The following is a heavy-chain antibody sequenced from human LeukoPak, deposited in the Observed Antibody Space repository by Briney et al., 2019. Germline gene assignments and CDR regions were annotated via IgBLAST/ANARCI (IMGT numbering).Heavy chain of an antibody. CDR1: GGSISSYY. CDR2: IYTSGST. Sequence: PSETLSLICTVSGGSISSYYWSWIRHPAAKGLEWIGRIYTSGSTNYNPSLKSRVTMSVDTSKNQFPLKLSSVTAADTAVYYCARNYDSSGYYYGRAFDIWGQGTMVTVSS. V-gene: IGHV4-4*07. J-gene: IGHJ3*02. CDR3: ARNYDSSGYYYGRAFDI. D-gene: IGHD3-22*01.